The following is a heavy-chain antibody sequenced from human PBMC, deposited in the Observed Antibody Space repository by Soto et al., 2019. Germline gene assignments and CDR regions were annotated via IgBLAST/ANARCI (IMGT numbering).Heavy chain of an antibody. CDR3: ARGSCSVWLDY. Sequence: QVHLVQSGAEVKKPGSSVKVSCKASGGTFSSYTINWVRQAPGQGLEWMGRIIPIFDIPNYAQKFQGRVRMRAEKSTSTADMELSSLRCEDTAVYYCARGSCSVWLDYWGQGTLVTVSS. J-gene: IGHJ4*02. V-gene: IGHV1-69*02. CDR1: GGTFSSYT. CDR2: IIPIFDIP. D-gene: IGHD3-10*01.